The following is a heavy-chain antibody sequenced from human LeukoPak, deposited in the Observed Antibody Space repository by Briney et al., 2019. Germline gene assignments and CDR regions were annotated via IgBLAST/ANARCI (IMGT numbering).Heavy chain of an antibody. CDR2: IYTSGST. D-gene: IGHD6-13*01. CDR1: GGSISSYY. Sequence: SETLSLTCTVSGGSISSYYWSWIRQPAGKGLEWIRRIYTSGSTNYNPSLKSRVTMSVDTSKNQFSLKLSSVTAADTAVYYCARGIAVTAGTVYFDYWGQGTLVTVSS. V-gene: IGHV4-4*07. CDR3: ARGIAVTAGTVYFDY. J-gene: IGHJ4*02.